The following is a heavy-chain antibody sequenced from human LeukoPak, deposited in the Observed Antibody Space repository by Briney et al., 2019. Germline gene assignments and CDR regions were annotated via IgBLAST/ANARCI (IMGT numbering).Heavy chain of an antibody. CDR3: ARRGADDYGDYGFDY. V-gene: IGHV4-59*08. Sequence: PPETLSLTCTVSGGSISSYYWSWIRQPPGKGLEWIGYIFYRGSTNYNPSLKSRVTISIDTSKNQFSLKLSSVTAADTAVYYCARRGADDYGDYGFDYWGQGTLVTVSS. CDR1: GGSISSYY. CDR2: IFYRGST. D-gene: IGHD4-17*01. J-gene: IGHJ4*02.